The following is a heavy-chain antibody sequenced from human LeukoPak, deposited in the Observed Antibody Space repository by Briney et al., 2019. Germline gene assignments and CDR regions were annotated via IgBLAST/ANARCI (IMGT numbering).Heavy chain of an antibody. CDR1: GYTFTSYG. V-gene: IGHV1-18*01. CDR2: ISAYNGNT. CDR3: ARGEGIAAAGGPTPLFDY. Sequence: ASVKVSCKASGYTFTSYGISWVRQAPGQGLEWMGWISAYNGNTNYAQKLQGRVTMTTDTSTSTAYMELRSLRSDDTAVYYCARGEGIAAAGGPTPLFDYWGQGTLVTVSS. J-gene: IGHJ4*02. D-gene: IGHD6-13*01.